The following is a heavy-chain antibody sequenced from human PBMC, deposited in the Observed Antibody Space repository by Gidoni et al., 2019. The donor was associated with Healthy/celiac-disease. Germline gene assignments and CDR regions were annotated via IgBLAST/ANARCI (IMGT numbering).Heavy chain of an antibody. J-gene: IGHJ4*02. D-gene: IGHD6-19*01. CDR3: ARRNSSGWYFGY. CDR2: ISGSGGST. CDR1: GFTFSSYA. V-gene: IGHV3-23*01. Sequence: EVQLLESGGGLVQPGGSLRLSCAASGFTFSSYAMSWVRQAPGKWLEWVSAISGSGGSTYYADSVKGRFTISRDNSKNTLYLQMNSLRAEDTAVYYCARRNSSGWYFGYWGQGTLVTVSS.